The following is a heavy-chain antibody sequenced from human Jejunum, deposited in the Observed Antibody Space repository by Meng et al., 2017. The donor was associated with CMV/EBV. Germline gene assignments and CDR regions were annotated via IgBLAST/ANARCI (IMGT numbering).Heavy chain of an antibody. CDR1: GGSVNNYY. V-gene: IGHV3-15*05. Sequence: VPLEESGPGLVKPSETLSLTCTVSGGSVNNYYWSWIRQSAGKGLEWVGHIKSKGNGGTTDYATPVKDRFTISRDDSKNTIYLEIISLKSEDTAVYYCTKDAPYSSGGVIVHWGQGTLVTVSS. CDR2: IKSKGNGGTT. J-gene: IGHJ4*02. CDR3: TKDAPYSSGGVIVH. D-gene: IGHD3-16*02.